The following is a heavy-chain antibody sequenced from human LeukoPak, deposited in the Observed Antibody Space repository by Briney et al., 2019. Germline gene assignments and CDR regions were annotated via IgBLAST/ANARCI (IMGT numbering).Heavy chain of an antibody. CDR2: INPSGGST. CDR1: GYTFTSYY. J-gene: IGHJ5*02. CDR3: ARERFTLVRGVMGWFDP. V-gene: IGHV1-46*01. Sequence: ASVKVSCKASGYTFTSYYMHWERQAPGQGLEWMGIINPSGGSTSYAQKFQGRVTMTRDTSTSTVYMELSSLRSEDTAVYYCARERFTLVRGVMGWFDPWGQGTLVTVSS. D-gene: IGHD3-10*01.